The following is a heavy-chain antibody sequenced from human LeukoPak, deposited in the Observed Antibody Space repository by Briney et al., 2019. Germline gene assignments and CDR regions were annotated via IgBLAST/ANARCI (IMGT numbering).Heavy chain of an antibody. Sequence: PGGSLRLSCAASGFTVSSNYMSWVRQPPGKGLEWIGEINHSGSTNYNPSLKSRVAISVDTSKNQFSLKLSSVTAADTAVYYCARGPTFMRDGVFNYYYYGMDVWGQGTTVTVSS. CDR3: ARGPTFMRDGVFNYYYYGMDV. J-gene: IGHJ6*02. CDR2: INHSGST. CDR1: GFTVSSNY. D-gene: IGHD2-8*01. V-gene: IGHV4-34*01.